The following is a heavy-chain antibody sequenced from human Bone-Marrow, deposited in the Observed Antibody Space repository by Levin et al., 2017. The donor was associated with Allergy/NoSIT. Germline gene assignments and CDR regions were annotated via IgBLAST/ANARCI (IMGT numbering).Heavy chain of an antibody. Sequence: PGGSLRLSCVGSGFLFSDYYMNWIRQAPGKGLEWISSISSTSGNIYYADSVKGRFTISRDNAKSSLNLQMNSLRVEDTVVYYCARGTMVGVVIHDYYYYAMDVWGQGTAVTVSS. V-gene: IGHV3-11*01. J-gene: IGHJ6*02. CDR2: ISSTSGNI. CDR1: GFLFSDYY. D-gene: IGHD3-3*01. CDR3: ARGTMVGVVIHDYYYYAMDV.